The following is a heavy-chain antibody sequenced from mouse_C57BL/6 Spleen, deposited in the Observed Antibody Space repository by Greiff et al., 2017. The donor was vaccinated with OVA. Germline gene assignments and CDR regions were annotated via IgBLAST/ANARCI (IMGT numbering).Heavy chain of an antibody. Sequence: VQLQQSGTVLARPGASVTMSCKTSGYTFTSYWMHWVKQRPGQGLEWIGAISPGNSDTSSNQTFTGKAKLTAVTSASTAYMERSSVTNEDSAVYDCTREEDLLGPGPFDVWGTGTTVTVSS. J-gene: IGHJ1*03. D-gene: IGHD4-1*01. CDR1: GYTFTSYW. CDR3: TREEDLLGPGPFDV. CDR2: ISPGNSDT. V-gene: IGHV1-5*01.